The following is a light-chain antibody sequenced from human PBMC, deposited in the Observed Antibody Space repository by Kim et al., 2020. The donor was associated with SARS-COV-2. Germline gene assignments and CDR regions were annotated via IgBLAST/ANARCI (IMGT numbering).Light chain of an antibody. CDR2: ATT. CDR1: SSNVGAGFD. Sequence: QLVLTQPPSVSEAPGQRVTISCTGSSSNVGAGFDVHWYQQLPGTAPKLLIFATTSRPSGVPDRFSASKSGTSASLAITGLQPEDEADYYCQSFDNSLSGWVFGGGTQLTVL. J-gene: IGLJ3*02. V-gene: IGLV1-40*01. CDR3: QSFDNSLSGWV.